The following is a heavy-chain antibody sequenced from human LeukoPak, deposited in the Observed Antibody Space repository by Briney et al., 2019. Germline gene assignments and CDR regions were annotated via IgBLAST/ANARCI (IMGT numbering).Heavy chain of an antibody. CDR3: ARAGPNYGDYVDY. CDR1: GYTFTGYY. D-gene: IGHD4-17*01. J-gene: IGHJ4*02. CDR2: INPNSGGT. Sequence: ASVKVSCKASGYTFTGYYMHWVRQAPGQGLEWMGWINPNSGGTNYAQKFQGRVTMTTDTSTSTAYMELRSLRSDDTAVYYCARAGPNYGDYVDYWGQGTLVTVSS. V-gene: IGHV1-2*02.